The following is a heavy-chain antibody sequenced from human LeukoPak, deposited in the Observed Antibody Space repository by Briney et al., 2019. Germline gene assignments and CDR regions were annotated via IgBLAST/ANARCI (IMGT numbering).Heavy chain of an antibody. D-gene: IGHD6-13*01. V-gene: IGHV3-43*01. CDR3: AKGRGGSSSWTPAAYYGMDV. J-gene: IGHJ6*02. CDR1: GFTFDDYT. Sequence: GGSLRLSCAAFGFTFDDYTMHWVRQAPGKGLEWVSLISWDGGSTYYADSVKGRFTISRDNSKNSLYLQMNSLRTEDTALYYCAKGRGGSSSWTPAAYYGMDVWGQGTTVTVSS. CDR2: ISWDGGST.